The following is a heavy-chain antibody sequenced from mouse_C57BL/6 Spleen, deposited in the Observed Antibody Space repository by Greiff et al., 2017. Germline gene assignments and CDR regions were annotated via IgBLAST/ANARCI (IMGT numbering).Heavy chain of an antibody. Sequence: VQLQQSVAELVRPGASVKLSCTASGFNIKNTYMHWVKQRPEQGLEWIGRIDPANGNTKYAPKFQGKATITADPSSNTAYLQLSSLTSEYTAIYYCARYYGSSYGAMDYWGQGTSVTVSS. CDR2: IDPANGNT. V-gene: IGHV14-3*01. CDR1: GFNIKNTY. J-gene: IGHJ4*01. CDR3: ARYYGSSYGAMDY. D-gene: IGHD1-1*01.